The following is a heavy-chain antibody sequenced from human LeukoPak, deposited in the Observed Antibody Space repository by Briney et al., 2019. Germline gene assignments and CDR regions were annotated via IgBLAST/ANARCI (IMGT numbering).Heavy chain of an antibody. CDR1: GFTFSSYG. J-gene: IGHJ3*02. CDR2: INGSGGST. Sequence: QSGGSLRLSCAASGFTFSSYGMSWVRHAPGQGMEWVSAINGSGGSTYYADSAKGRFTISRDTSKNTLYLQMNSLRPQDTAVYYCAERSYSRSGGDAFDIWGQGTMVTVSS. D-gene: IGHD6-13*01. CDR3: AERSYSRSGGDAFDI. V-gene: IGHV3-23*01.